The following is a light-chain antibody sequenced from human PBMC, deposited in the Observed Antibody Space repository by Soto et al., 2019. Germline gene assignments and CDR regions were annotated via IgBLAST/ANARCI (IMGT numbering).Light chain of an antibody. J-gene: IGKJ4*01. V-gene: IGKV3-15*01. CDR1: QSVRSTY. CDR2: GVS. CDR3: QQYGDWPLT. Sequence: EILMTQSTSNVSLCRGQRATLPCRASQSVRSTYLAWYQQKPGQAPRLLIFGVSNRAAGIPARFSGSGSGTEFTLTISSLQSEDFAVYYCQQYGDWPLTFGGGSIV.